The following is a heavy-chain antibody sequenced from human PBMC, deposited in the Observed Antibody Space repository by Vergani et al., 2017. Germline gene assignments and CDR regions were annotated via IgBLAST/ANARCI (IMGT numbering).Heavy chain of an antibody. CDR3: AREVVLNFHYYMDV. D-gene: IGHD2-15*01. J-gene: IGHJ6*03. CDR2: ISSSSTYI. Sequence: EVQLVESGGGLVKPGGSLRLSCAASGFTFSSYSMNWVRQAPGKGLEWVSSISSSSTYIYYADSVKGRFTISRDNAKNSLYLQMNSLRAEDTAVYYCAREVVLNFHYYMDVWGKGTTVTVSS. V-gene: IGHV3-21*04. CDR1: GFTFSSYS.